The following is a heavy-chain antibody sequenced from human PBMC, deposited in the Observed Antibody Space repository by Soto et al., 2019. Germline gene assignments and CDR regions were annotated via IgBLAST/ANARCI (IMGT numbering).Heavy chain of an antibody. CDR1: GFTFSSYA. V-gene: IGHV3-23*01. J-gene: IGHJ6*02. Sequence: PGGSLRLSCAASGFTFSSYAMSWVRQAPGKGLEWVSAISGSGGSTYYADSVKGRFTISRDNSKNTLYLQMNSLRAEDTAVYYCARLVGATLSYYYYYGMDVWGQGTTVTVSS. D-gene: IGHD1-26*01. CDR2: ISGSGGST. CDR3: ARLVGATLSYYYYYGMDV.